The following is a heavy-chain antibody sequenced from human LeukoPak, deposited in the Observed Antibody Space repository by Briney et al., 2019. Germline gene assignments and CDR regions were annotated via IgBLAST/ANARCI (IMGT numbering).Heavy chain of an antibody. J-gene: IGHJ5*02. CDR2: INHSGST. CDR3: ARVTRVVAATLGNWFDP. Sequence: SETLSLTCAVYGGSFSGYYWSWIRQPPGKGLEWIGEINHSGSTNYNPSLKSRVTISVDTSKNQFSLKLSSVTAADTAVYYCARVTRVVAATLGNWFDPWGQGTLVTVSS. CDR1: GGSFSGYY. V-gene: IGHV4-34*01. D-gene: IGHD2-15*01.